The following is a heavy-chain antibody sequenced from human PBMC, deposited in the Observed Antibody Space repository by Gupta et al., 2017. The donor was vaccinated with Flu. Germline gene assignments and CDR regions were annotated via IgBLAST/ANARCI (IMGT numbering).Heavy chain of an antibody. CDR3: ARDEFSTGAVDY. J-gene: IGHJ4*01. D-gene: IGHD7-27*01. CDR2: IWYDGSNI. Sequence: VRQAPGKGLEWVALIWYDGSNIHYADSVKGRFTISRDSSKNTLYLQMNSLRVEDTAVYYCARDEFSTGAVDYWGHGTLVTVSS. V-gene: IGHV3-33*01.